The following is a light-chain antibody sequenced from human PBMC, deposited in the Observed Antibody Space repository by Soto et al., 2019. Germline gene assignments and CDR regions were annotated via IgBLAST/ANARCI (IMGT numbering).Light chain of an antibody. Sequence: EIVLTQSPGTLSLSPGERATLSCRASQSVSRTYLAWYQQKPGQAPRLLIYGASSRATGIPDRFSGSGSGTDFTLTINRLEPEDFAVYYCQQYGNSPPWTFGQGTKVEI. CDR1: QSVSRTY. CDR2: GAS. V-gene: IGKV3-20*01. J-gene: IGKJ1*01. CDR3: QQYGNSPPWT.